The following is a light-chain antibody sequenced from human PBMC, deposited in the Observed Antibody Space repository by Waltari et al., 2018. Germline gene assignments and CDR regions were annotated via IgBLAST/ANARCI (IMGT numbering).Light chain of an antibody. Sequence: QSALTQPASVSGSPGQSTTLPCSGPDSDVGAYDFVSWYQQHPGKAPHLIIYEVSNRPSGISNRFSGLQAEDEADYYCSSYTTSSAPGVFGTGTRVTVL. V-gene: IGLV2-14*01. CDR1: DSDVGAYDF. CDR2: EVS. CDR3: SSYTTSSAPGV. J-gene: IGLJ1*01.